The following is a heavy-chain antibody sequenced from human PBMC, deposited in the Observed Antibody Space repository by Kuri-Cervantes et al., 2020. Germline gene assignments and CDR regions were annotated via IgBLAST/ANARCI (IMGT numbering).Heavy chain of an antibody. V-gene: IGHV3-9*01. D-gene: IGHD4-17*01. CDR2: ISWNSGSI. CDR1: GFTFDDYA. J-gene: IGHJ4*02. Sequence: SLKISCAASGFTFDDYAMHWVRQAPGKGLEWVSGISWNSGSIGYADSVKGRFTISRDNAKNSLYLQINSLRAEDTAVYYCARSNDYGDSFDYWGQGTLVTVSS. CDR3: ARSNDYGDSFDY.